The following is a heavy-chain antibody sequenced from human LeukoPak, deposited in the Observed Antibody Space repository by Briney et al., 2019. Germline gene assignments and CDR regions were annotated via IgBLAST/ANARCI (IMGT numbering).Heavy chain of an antibody. CDR3: ARRGLVAGIYDLVYGFDV. Sequence: GASVKVSCKAAGYSFTTFHINWVRQAPGQGPEWMGWVNPDTGNTGFAQEFQGRVTITQNRSVTTVYMELSSLTSEDTAVYYCARRGLVAGIYDLVYGFDVWGQGTMVTVSS. D-gene: IGHD3/OR15-3a*01. J-gene: IGHJ3*01. CDR2: VNPDTGNT. CDR1: GYSFTTFH. V-gene: IGHV1-8*03.